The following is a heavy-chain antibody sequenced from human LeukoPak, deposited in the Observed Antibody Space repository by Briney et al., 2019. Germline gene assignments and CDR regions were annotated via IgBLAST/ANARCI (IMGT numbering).Heavy chain of an antibody. CDR2: IWYDASNK. CDR3: ARDRGVAVAGKWGYFEY. V-gene: IGHV3-33*01. Sequence: PGRSLTLSCAASGFTLSSFGMHWVRQAPGKGLEWVAVIWYDASNKYYADSVKGRFTISRDNSKNTLYLQMNSLRDDDTAVYYCARDRGVAVAGKWGYFEYWGQGTLVAVSS. J-gene: IGHJ4*02. D-gene: IGHD6-19*01. CDR1: GFTLSSFG.